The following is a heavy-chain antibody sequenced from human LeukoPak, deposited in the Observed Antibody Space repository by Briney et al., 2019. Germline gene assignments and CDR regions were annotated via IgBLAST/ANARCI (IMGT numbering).Heavy chain of an antibody. CDR3: ARGSPGTVTTFFDY. D-gene: IGHD4-11*01. CDR2: IIPMYGIP. Sequence: ASVKVSCKASGDTFYRPYVISWVRQAPGQGLEWMGGIIPMYGIPHSAQKFQGRVTIGADESTSTAYMELSSLTFEDTAVYYCARGSPGTVTTFFDYWGQGTLVTVSP. J-gene: IGHJ4*02. V-gene: IGHV1-69*13. CDR1: GDTFYRPYV.